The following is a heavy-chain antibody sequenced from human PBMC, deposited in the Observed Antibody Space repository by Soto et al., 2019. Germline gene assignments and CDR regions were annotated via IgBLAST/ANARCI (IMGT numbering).Heavy chain of an antibody. J-gene: IGHJ6*02. CDR2: ISYDGSNK. CDR1: GFTFSSYA. D-gene: IGHD3-9*01. CDR3: ARDRKTVVRYFDWLYYYYYYGMDV. V-gene: IGHV3-30-3*01. Sequence: PGGSLRLSCAASGFTFSSYAMHWVRQAPGKGLEWVAVISYDGSNKYYADSVKGRFTISRDNSKNTLYLQMNSLRAEDTAVYYCARDRKTVVRYFDWLYYYYYYGMDVWGQGTTVTVSS.